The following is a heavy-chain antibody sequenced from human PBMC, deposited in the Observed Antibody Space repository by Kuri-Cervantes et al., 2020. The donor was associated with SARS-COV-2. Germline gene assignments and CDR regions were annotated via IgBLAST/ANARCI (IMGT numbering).Heavy chain of an antibody. CDR3: ARRRYESGYFGH. CDR1: GYTFTGYY. J-gene: IGHJ4*02. CDR2: INPNSGNT. Sequence: ASVKVSCKASGYTFTGYYMYWVRQAPGQGLEWMGWINPNSGNTNYAQKFEGRVTMTRDTSMSTVYMELSSLRSDDTAVYYCARRRYESGYFGHWGQGTLVTVSS. V-gene: IGHV1-2*02. D-gene: IGHD3-3*01.